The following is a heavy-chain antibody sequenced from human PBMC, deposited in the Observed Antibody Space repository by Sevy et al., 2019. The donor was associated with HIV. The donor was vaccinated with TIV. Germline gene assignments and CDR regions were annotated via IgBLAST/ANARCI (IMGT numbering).Heavy chain of an antibody. CDR3: AREYHHDAFDI. D-gene: IGHD2-2*01. J-gene: IGHJ3*02. CDR2: ISGSGSTI. Sequence: GGSLRLSCAASGFTFSDYYMSWIRQAPGKGLELVSYISGSGSTIYYADSVKGRFTISRDNAKNSLYLQINSLRAEDTALYYCAREYHHDAFDIWGQGTMVTVSS. CDR1: GFTFSDYY. V-gene: IGHV3-11*01.